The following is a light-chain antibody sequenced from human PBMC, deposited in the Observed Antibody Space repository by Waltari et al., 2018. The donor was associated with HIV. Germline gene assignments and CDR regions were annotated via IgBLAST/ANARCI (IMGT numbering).Light chain of an antibody. CDR1: IDIVTSSHH. CDR2: DTS. CDR3: LLSFGGGHVA. V-gene: IGLV7-46*01. J-gene: IGLJ2*01. Sequence: QAVVTQEPSLTVSPGETVTLTCGSTIDIVTSSHHPSWFQKKPGQAPRTLISDTSHMNSCTPARFSGALFGGKAALTLSGAQPEDEAEYYCLLSFGGGHVAFGGGTKLTVL.